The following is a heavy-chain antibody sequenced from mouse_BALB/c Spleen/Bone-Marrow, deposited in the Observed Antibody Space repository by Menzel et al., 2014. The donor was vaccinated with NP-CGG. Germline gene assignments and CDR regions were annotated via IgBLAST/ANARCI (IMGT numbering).Heavy chain of an antibody. CDR2: IHPGNSDT. CDR3: TTLARNCFGY. D-gene: IGHD3-1*01. V-gene: IGHV1-5*01. CDR1: GYTFSNYW. Sequence: EVKLLESGTVLARPGAAVKMSCKASGYTFSNYWMHWIKQRPGQGLEWIGTIHPGNSDTTYNQKFKGKAKLTAVTSTSTAYIELSSQTNEDSSVYYCTTLARNCFGYWGPGTTHTVSS. J-gene: IGHJ2*01.